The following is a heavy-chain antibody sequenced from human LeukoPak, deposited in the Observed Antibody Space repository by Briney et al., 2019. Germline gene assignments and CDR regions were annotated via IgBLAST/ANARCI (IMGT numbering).Heavy chain of an antibody. Sequence: NPSETLSLTCTVSGGSISSSSYYWGWIRQPPGKGLEWIGSIYYSGSTYYNPSLKSRVTISVDTSKNQFSLKLSSVTAADTAEYYCARHVRGVVVAATLLGWYFDLWGRGTLVTVSS. CDR3: ARHVRGVVVAATLLGWYFDL. CDR2: IYYSGST. V-gene: IGHV4-39*01. J-gene: IGHJ2*01. CDR1: GGSISSSSYY. D-gene: IGHD2-15*01.